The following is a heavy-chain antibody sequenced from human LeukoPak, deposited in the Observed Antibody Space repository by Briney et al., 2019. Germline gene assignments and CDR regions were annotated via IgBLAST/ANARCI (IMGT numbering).Heavy chain of an antibody. CDR2: ISWDGGST. Sequence: GGSLRLSCAASGFTFDDYTMHWVRQAPGKGLEWVSLISWDGGSTYYADSVKGRFTISRDNSKNSLYLQMNSPRTEDTALYYCAKGGGSGSYDYWGQGTLVTVSS. CDR3: AKGGGSGSYDY. J-gene: IGHJ4*02. V-gene: IGHV3-43*01. D-gene: IGHD3-10*01. CDR1: GFTFDDYT.